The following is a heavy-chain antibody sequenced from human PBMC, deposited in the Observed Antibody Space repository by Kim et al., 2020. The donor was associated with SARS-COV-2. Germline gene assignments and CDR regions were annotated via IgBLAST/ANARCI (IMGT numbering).Heavy chain of an antibody. CDR1: GGSFSGYY. CDR3: ASKGPLGEYDYVWGSYLANYYYYGMDV. Sequence: SETLSLTCAVYGGSFSGYYWSWIRQPPGKGLEWIGEINHSGSTNYNPSLKSRVTISVDTSKNQFSLKLSSVTAADTAVYYCASKGPLGEYDYVWGSYLANYYYYGMDVWGQGTTVTVSS. V-gene: IGHV4-34*01. CDR2: INHSGST. J-gene: IGHJ6*02. D-gene: IGHD3-16*02.